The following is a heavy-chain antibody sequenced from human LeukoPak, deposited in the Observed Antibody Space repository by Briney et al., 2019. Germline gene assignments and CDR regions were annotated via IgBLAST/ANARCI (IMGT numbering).Heavy chain of an antibody. V-gene: IGHV3-48*04. Sequence: GGSLRLSCAASGFTFSSYSMNWVRQAPGKGLEWVSYISSSSSTIYYADSVKGRFTISRDNAKNSLYLQMNSLRAEDTAVYYCASLVVPAGNYWGQGTLVTVSS. J-gene: IGHJ4*02. CDR2: ISSSSSTI. CDR1: GFTFSSYS. D-gene: IGHD2-2*01. CDR3: ASLVVPAGNY.